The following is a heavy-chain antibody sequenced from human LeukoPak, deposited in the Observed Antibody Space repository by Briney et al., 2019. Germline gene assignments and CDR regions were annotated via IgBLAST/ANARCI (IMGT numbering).Heavy chain of an antibody. D-gene: IGHD2-2*01. CDR3: VRDYCRSISCVDV. J-gene: IGHJ6*02. CDR1: GFTFSSYG. V-gene: IGHV3-33*01. Sequence: PGGSLRLSCAASGFTFSSYGMHWVRQAPGKGLEWVAVIWSDGSNKYYADSLKGRFTISRDNSKNMLYLQIDRLRAEDTAVYYCVRDYCRSISCVDVWGQGTTVTVSS. CDR2: IWSDGSNK.